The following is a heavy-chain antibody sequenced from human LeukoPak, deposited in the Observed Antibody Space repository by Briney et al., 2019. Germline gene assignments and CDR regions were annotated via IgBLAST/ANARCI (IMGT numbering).Heavy chain of an antibody. V-gene: IGHV3-7*01. Sequence: GGSLRLSCAASGFTFSSYWMSWVRQAPGKGLEWVANIKQDGSEKYYVDSVKGRFTISRDNAKNSLYLHLSSLRAEDTAVYYCARSGSPYDGSQSWFDYWGQGTLVTVSS. CDR2: IKQDGSEK. CDR3: ARSGSPYDGSQSWFDY. J-gene: IGHJ4*02. D-gene: IGHD3-22*01. CDR1: GFTFSSYW.